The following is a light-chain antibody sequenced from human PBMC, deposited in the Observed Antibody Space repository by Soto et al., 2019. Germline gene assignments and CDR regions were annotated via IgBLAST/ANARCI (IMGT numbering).Light chain of an antibody. CDR1: QRIDAW. V-gene: IGKV1-5*03. CDR2: KAS. J-gene: IGKJ1*01. Sequence: DIQMAQSPSTLSASVGDRVTITCRASQRIDAWLAWYQQKPGTAPKLLIYKASTLKSGVPSRFSGSGSGTEFTLTISSLQPDDFATYYCQHYNSYSEAFGQGTKVDI. CDR3: QHYNSYSEA.